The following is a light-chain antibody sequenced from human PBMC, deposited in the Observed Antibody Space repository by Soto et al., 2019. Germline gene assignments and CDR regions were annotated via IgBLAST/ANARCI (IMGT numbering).Light chain of an antibody. CDR3: QQTYSAPYT. Sequence: DIQMTQSPASLSASVGDRVTITCRASQTIVSYLNWYQQKPGKAPKVLIYAASSLQSGVPSRLSGSGSGTDFILTISSLQPEDFATYYCQQTYSAPYTFGQGTKVDIK. V-gene: IGKV1-39*01. J-gene: IGKJ2*01. CDR1: QTIVSY. CDR2: AAS.